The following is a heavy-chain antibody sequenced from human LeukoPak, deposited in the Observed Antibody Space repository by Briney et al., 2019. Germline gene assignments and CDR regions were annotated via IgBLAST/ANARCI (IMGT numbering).Heavy chain of an antibody. J-gene: IGHJ4*02. CDR1: GGSISNYY. Sequence: SETLSLTCSVSGGSISNYYWSWLRQPPGKGLEWIGYIYYSSTNYNPSLESRVTISVDPSKNNFSLKVTSVTAADAAVYYCARSPQYSSTWIYDYWGQGTLVTVSS. CDR2: IYYSST. CDR3: ARSPQYSSTWIYDY. D-gene: IGHD6-13*01. V-gene: IGHV4-59*01.